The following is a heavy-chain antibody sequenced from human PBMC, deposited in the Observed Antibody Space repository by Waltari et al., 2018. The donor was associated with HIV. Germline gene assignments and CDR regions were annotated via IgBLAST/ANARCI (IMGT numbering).Heavy chain of an antibody. D-gene: IGHD3-16*01. CDR1: GFTFSNSW. J-gene: IGHJ4*02. V-gene: IGHV3-7*01. Sequence: EVQLVESGGGLVQPGGSLRLSCSASGFTFSNSWMSWVRQAPGKGLEWVANIRQGGSETYYVDSGKGRFTISRDDAKNSLYLQLNSLRVEDTAVYYCAKLGAAFDCWGQGTLVTVSS. CDR3: AKLGAAFDC. CDR2: IRQGGSET.